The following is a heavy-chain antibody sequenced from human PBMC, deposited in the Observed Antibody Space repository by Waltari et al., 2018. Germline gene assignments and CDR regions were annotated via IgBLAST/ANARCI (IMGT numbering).Heavy chain of an antibody. CDR1: GGSITSTKHY. CDR2: ISYNGAT. D-gene: IGHD1-1*01. Sequence: QLQLQESGPGLVKPSETLSLTCSVSGGSITSTKHYWGWIRQPPGQGLEWIGTISYNGATYNSPSLRGRVTVSRDTSMNQLSLKLGSVTAADTAVYYCATYIGASVGTAAFDVWSQGTMVTVSS. J-gene: IGHJ3*01. V-gene: IGHV4-39*01. CDR3: ATYIGASVGTAAFDV.